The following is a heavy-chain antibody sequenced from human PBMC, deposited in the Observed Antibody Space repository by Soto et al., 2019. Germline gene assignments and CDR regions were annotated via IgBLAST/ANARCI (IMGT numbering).Heavy chain of an antibody. CDR1: GFTFGDYA. D-gene: IGHD3-16*01. Sequence: GGSLRLSCTASGFTFGDYAMSWFRQAPGKGLEWVGFIRNKAYGGTTEYAASVKGRFTISRDDSKSIAYLKMNSLKTEDTAVYYCTSDPQLEFMHYYYYGMDVWGQGTTVTVSS. J-gene: IGHJ6*02. CDR2: IRNKAYGGTT. CDR3: TSDPQLEFMHYYYYGMDV. V-gene: IGHV3-49*03.